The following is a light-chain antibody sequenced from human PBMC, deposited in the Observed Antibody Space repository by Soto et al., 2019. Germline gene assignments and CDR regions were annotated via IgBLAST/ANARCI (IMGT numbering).Light chain of an antibody. CDR1: NIGGKS. V-gene: IGLV3-21*02. CDR2: DDA. Sequence: SYELTQPPSVSVAPGQTARITCGGDNIGGKSLHWYQQKPGQAPVLVVYDDAGRPSGIPERFSGSNSGNTATLTISRVEAGDEADYYCQVWDNDSDHYVFGTGTKVTVL. CDR3: QVWDNDSDHYV. J-gene: IGLJ1*01.